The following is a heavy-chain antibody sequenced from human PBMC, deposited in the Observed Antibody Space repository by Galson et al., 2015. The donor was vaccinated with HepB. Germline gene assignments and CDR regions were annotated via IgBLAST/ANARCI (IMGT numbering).Heavy chain of an antibody. D-gene: IGHD1-26*01. Sequence: SLRLSCAASGFTFSSYAMHWVRQAPGKGLEYVSAISSNGGSTYYADSVKGRFTISRDNSKNTLYLQMSSLRAEDTAVYYCVKLWEAGFDYWGQGTLVTVSS. J-gene: IGHJ4*02. CDR3: VKLWEAGFDY. V-gene: IGHV3-64D*06. CDR1: GFTFSSYA. CDR2: ISSNGGST.